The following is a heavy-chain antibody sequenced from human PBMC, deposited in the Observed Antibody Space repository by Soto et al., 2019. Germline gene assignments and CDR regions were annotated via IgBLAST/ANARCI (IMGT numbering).Heavy chain of an antibody. CDR3: ARDPDSWTTAGMDV. Sequence: QVPLVESGGGVVQPGRSLRLSCAASGFTFRTYAMHWVRQAPGKGLEWVAVISYDASNKDYADSVKGRFTISRDNSKNTLYLQMNSLRAEDTAVYYWARDPDSWTTAGMDVWGQGTTVTVSS. V-gene: IGHV3-30-3*01. CDR2: ISYDASNK. CDR1: GFTFRTYA. J-gene: IGHJ6*02. D-gene: IGHD4-17*01.